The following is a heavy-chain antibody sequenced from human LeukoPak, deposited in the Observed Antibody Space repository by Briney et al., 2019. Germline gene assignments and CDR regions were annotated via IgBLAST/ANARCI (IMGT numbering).Heavy chain of an antibody. CDR2: IYYSGSI. CDR3: ARENPSGYYNRPIDY. V-gene: IGHV4-59*01. D-gene: IGHD3-22*01. J-gene: IGHJ4*02. Sequence: SETLSLTCTVSGASISSYYWSWLRQPPGKGLEWIGDIYYSGSIKYNPSLKSRVTMSVDTSKNQFSLKLSSVTAADTAIYYCARENPSGYYNRPIDYWGQGTLVTVSS. CDR1: GASISSYY.